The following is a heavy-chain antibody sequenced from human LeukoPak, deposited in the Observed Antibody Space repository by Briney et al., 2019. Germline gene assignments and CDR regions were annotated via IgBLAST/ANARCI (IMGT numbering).Heavy chain of an antibody. D-gene: IGHD1-26*01. CDR2: ISYDGSNK. V-gene: IGHV3-30*01. Sequence: SGRSLRLSCAASGFTFSSYAMHWVRQAPGKGLEWVAVISYDGSNKYYADSVKGRFTISRDNPKNTLYLQMNSLRAEDTAVYYCARAKRGSYDYWGQGTLVTVSS. CDR3: ARAKRGSYDY. J-gene: IGHJ4*02. CDR1: GFTFSSYA.